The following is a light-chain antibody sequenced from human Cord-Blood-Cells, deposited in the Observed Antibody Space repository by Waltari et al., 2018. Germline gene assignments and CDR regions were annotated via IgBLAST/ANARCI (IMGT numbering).Light chain of an antibody. J-gene: IGLJ2*01. Sequence: QSALTQPASVSGSTGKSITISCTGTSSDVGGYNYVSWYQQHPGKAPKLMIYDVSNRPSGVSNRFSVSKSGNTASLTISGLQADDEADYYCSSYTSSSTLVVFGGGTKLTVL. CDR2: DVS. CDR1: SSDVGGYNY. V-gene: IGLV2-14*01. CDR3: SSYTSSSTLVV.